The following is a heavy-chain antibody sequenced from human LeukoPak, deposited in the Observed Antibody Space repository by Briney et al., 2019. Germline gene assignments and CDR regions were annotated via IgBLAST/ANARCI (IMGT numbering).Heavy chain of an antibody. V-gene: IGHV4-4*07. D-gene: IGHD3-3*01. Sequence: PSETLSLTCTVSGDSISAGVYWAWIRQPPGKGLEWIGRIYTSGSTNYNPSLKSRVTMSVDTSKNQFSLKLSSVTAADTAVYYCARRPVVTIFGVLNYYYYMDVWGKGTTVTVSS. CDR2: IYTSGST. CDR3: ARRPVVTIFGVLNYYYYMDV. J-gene: IGHJ6*03. CDR1: GDSISAGVY.